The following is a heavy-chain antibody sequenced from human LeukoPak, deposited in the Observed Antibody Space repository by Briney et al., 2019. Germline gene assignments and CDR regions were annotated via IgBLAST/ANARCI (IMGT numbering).Heavy chain of an antibody. V-gene: IGHV3-7*01. D-gene: IGHD1-26*01. CDR2: IKQDGGTK. CDR1: GFTFSSYW. Sequence: PGGSLRLSCAASGFTFSSYWMSWVRQAPGKGLEWVANIKQDGGTKHYADSLRGRFTISRDNPKNSLYLQMNTLRSDDTAVYYCARDTVGSLDYWGHGILVTVAS. J-gene: IGHJ4*01. CDR3: ARDTVGSLDY.